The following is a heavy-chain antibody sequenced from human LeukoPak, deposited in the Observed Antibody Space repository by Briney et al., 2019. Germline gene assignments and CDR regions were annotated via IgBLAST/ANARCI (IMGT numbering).Heavy chain of an antibody. CDR3: AREDRDSFDY. V-gene: IGHV4-39*07. CDR2: IYYSGST. CDR1: GGSISSSSYY. D-gene: IGHD3-22*01. J-gene: IGHJ4*02. Sequence: SSETLSLTCTVSGGSISSSSYYWAWIRQPPGKGLEWIGSIYYSGSTYYNPSLKSRVTISVDTSKNQFSLKLSSVTAADTAVYYCAREDRDSFDYWGQGTLVTVSS.